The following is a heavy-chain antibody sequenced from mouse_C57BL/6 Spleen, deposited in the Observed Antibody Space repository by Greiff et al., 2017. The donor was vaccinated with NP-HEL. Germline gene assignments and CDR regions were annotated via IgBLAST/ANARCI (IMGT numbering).Heavy chain of an antibody. CDR2: IDPNSGGT. CDR3: ARSLYYYGSRGYYFDY. Sequence: VQLQQPGAELVKPGASVKLSCKASGYTFTSYWMHWVKQRPGRGLEWIGRIDPNSGGTKYNEKFKSKATLTVDKPSSTAYMQLSILTSEDSAVYYCARSLYYYGSRGYYFDYWGQGTTLTVSS. D-gene: IGHD1-1*01. J-gene: IGHJ2*01. V-gene: IGHV1-72*01. CDR1: GYTFTSYW.